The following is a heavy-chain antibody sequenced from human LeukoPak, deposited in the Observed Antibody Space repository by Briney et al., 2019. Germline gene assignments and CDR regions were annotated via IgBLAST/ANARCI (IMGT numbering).Heavy chain of an antibody. D-gene: IGHD3-16*01. CDR1: GFTFSSYS. V-gene: IGHV3-30*18. CDR3: AKDKAGGMKRALDY. J-gene: IGHJ4*02. CDR2: ISYDGSNK. Sequence: GGSLRLSCAASGFTFSSYSMNWVRQAPGKGLEWVAVISYDGSNKYYADSVKGRFTISRDNSKNTLYLQMNSLRAEDTAVYYCAKDKAGGMKRALDYWGQGTLVTVSS.